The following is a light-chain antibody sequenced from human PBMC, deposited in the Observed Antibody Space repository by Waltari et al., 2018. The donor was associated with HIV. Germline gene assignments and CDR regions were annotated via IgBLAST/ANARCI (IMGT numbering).Light chain of an antibody. J-gene: IGLJ2*01. V-gene: IGLV1-40*01. CDR2: GSG. CDR1: SSNIGAGSD. CDR3: QSYDSSLTGSV. Sequence: QSVLTQPPSVSGAPGQRVTISCTGSSSNIGAGSDLHWYQQLPGTAPKRPIDGSGQRPSGVPDRFSGSKSGTSASLAITGLQAEDEADYYCQSYDSSLTGSVFGGGTKLTVL.